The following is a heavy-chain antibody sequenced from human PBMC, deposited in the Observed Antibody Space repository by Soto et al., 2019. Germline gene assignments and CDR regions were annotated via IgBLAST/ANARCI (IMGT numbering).Heavy chain of an antibody. J-gene: IGHJ6*03. CDR3: SRDGWFSKTYRYYMHV. D-gene: IGHD6-19*01. Sequence: ASVKVSCKASGYTFTNYYINWVRQAPGQGLEWMGMINPSGGSTTYAQKFQGRVTMTRDTSTSTVFMELNSLRSEDTAVYYCSRDGWFSKTYRYYMHVSGTAPPVTVPS. CDR1: GYTFTNYY. CDR2: INPSGGST. V-gene: IGHV1-46*03.